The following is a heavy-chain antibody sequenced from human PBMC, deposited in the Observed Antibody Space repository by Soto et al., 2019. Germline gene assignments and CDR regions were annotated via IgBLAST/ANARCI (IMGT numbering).Heavy chain of an antibody. D-gene: IGHD4-17*01. J-gene: IGHJ4*02. CDR2: ISYDGSNK. V-gene: IGHV3-30*18. CDR1: GFTFSSYG. CDR3: AKNKDYGDSTYYFDY. Sequence: QVKLVESRGGVVQPGRSLRLSCAASGFTFSSYGMHWVRQAPGKGLEWVAVISYDGSNKYYADSVKGRFTISRDNSKNMLYLQMNSLRAEDTAVYYCAKNKDYGDSTYYFDYWGQGTLVTVSS.